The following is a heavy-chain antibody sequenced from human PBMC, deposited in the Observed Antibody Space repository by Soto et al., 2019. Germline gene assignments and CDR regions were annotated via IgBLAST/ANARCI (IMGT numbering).Heavy chain of an antibody. Sequence: QVQLQESGPGLVKPSETLSLTCAVYGGSISSNKWWSWVRQPPGKGLEWIGEIYHSGSTNYNPSLKSRVTISHDKSKNQFPLKLTSVTAADSAVYYCARDDHIVVVPTSLGAMDVWGQGTTVTVSS. CDR3: ARDDHIVVVPTSLGAMDV. V-gene: IGHV4-4*02. J-gene: IGHJ6*02. CDR2: IYHSGST. D-gene: IGHD2-2*01. CDR1: GGSISSNKW.